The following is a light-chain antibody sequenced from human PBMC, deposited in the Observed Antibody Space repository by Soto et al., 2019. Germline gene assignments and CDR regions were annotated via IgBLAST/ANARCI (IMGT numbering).Light chain of an antibody. CDR1: QSVLYNSNNKNH. Sequence: DFVMTQAPDSLAVSLGERATINCRSSQSVLYNSNNKNHLGWFQQKPGHPPKLLISGACFRPSGVPDRFSGRGAGTDFNITIRSLQADDVAFYSCQQSYRIPFTFGQGTKLEL. CDR3: QQSYRIPFT. CDR2: GAC. V-gene: IGKV4-1*01. J-gene: IGKJ2*01.